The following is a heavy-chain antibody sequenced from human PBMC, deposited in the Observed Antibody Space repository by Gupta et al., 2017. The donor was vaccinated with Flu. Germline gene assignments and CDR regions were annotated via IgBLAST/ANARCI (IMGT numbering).Heavy chain of an antibody. V-gene: IGHV4-39*01. D-gene: IGHD2-15*01. Sequence: QLQLQESGPGLVKPSETLSLTCTVSGGSISSSSYYWGWIRQPPGKGLEWIGSIYYSGSTYYNPSLKSRVTISVDTSKNQFSLKLSSVTAADTAVYYCASSKSQKPLVVVAARADYWGQGTLVTVSS. CDR3: ASSKSQKPLVVVAARADY. CDR1: GGSISSSSYY. J-gene: IGHJ4*02. CDR2: IYYSGST.